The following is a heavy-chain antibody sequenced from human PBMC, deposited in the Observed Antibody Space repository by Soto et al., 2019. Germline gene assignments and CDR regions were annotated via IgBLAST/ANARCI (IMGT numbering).Heavy chain of an antibody. CDR2: IRDDGSNK. D-gene: IGHD5-12*01. CDR1: GFTFSSYA. CDR3: AKDSGSGDDFGGRYYGMDV. Sequence: QVHLVESGGGVVQPGRSLRLSCAASGFTFSSYAMHWVRQAPGKGLEWVAVIRDDGSNKYYADSVKGRFTISRDDSKNTLYVQMNSLRAEDTAMYYCAKDSGSGDDFGGRYYGMDVWGQGTTVIVSS. J-gene: IGHJ6*02. V-gene: IGHV3-33*06.